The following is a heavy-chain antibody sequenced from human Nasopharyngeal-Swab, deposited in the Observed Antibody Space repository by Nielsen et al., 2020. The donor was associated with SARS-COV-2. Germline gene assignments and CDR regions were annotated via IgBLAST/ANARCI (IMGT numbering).Heavy chain of an antibody. D-gene: IGHD4-17*01. J-gene: IGHJ5*02. CDR3: ARDKRYGDYGGEGWFDP. V-gene: IGHV4-31*03. CDR2: IYYSGST. CDR1: GGSISGGGYY. Sequence: TLSLTCTVSGGSISGGGYYWSWIRQHPGKGVEWIGYIYYSGSTYYNPSLKSRVTISVDTSKNQFSLKLSSVTAADTAVYYCARDKRYGDYGGEGWFDPWGQGTLVTVSS.